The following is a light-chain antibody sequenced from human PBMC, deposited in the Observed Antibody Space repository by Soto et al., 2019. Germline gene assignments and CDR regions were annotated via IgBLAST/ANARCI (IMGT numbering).Light chain of an antibody. CDR2: DAS. J-gene: IGKJ1*01. Sequence: EIVLTQSPATLSLSPGERVTLSCRASQSVSSYLAWYQQKPGQAPRLLIYDASNRATGIPARFSGSGSGTDFTLTISSLQSEDFAVYYCQQYNNWPPWTFGQGTRWIS. CDR1: QSVSSY. V-gene: IGKV3-11*01. CDR3: QQYNNWPPWT.